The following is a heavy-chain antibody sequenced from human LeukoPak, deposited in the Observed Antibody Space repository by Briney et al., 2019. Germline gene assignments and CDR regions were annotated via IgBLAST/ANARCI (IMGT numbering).Heavy chain of an antibody. CDR2: ISGSGGST. CDR3: AKEGRYYGSGSYYSRPYFDY. CDR1: GFIFSNYA. V-gene: IGHV3-23*01. D-gene: IGHD3-10*01. J-gene: IGHJ4*02. Sequence: GGSLRLSCAASGFIFSNYAMSWVRQAPGKGLEWVSAISGSGGSTYYADSVKGRFTISRDNSKNTLYLQMNSLRAEDTAVYYCAKEGRYYGSGSYYSRPYFDYWGQGTLVTVSS.